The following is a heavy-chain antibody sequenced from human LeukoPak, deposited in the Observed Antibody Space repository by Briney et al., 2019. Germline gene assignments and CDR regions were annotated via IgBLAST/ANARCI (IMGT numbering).Heavy chain of an antibody. CDR2: IYYSGST. D-gene: IGHD1-26*01. CDR3: ARYIVGAAAYYFDY. Sequence: GSLRLSCAASGFTFSNAWMSWVRQAPGKGLEWIGSIYYSGSTYYNPSLKSRVTISVDTSKNQFSLKLSSVTAADTAVYYCARYIVGAAAYYFDYWGQGTLVTVSS. J-gene: IGHJ4*02. V-gene: IGHV4-38-2*01. CDR1: GFTFSNAW.